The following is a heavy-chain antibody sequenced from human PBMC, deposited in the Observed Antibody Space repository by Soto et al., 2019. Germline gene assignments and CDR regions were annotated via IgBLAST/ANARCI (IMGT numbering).Heavy chain of an antibody. CDR2: ISNDGRNN. D-gene: IGHD3-10*01. J-gene: IGHJ3*02. Sequence: QVQLVESGGGVVQPGRSLRPSCAASGFTFSTYGMHWVRQAPGKGLEWVAVISNDGRNNYYADSVKGRFTISRDKSKNTLYLQMNSLRTEDTAVYYCAKDHSRGPHPDAFDIWGQGTMVTVSS. V-gene: IGHV3-30*18. CDR3: AKDHSRGPHPDAFDI. CDR1: GFTFSTYG.